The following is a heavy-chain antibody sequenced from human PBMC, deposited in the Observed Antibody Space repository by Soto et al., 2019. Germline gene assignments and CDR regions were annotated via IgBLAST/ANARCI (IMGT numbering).Heavy chain of an antibody. D-gene: IGHD5-12*01. CDR2: IIPIFGTA. CDR1: GGTFSSYA. V-gene: IGHV1-69*01. CDR3: ASGEAESGYDSPLGYYFFRMDG. Sequence: QVQLVQSGAEVKKPGSSVKVSCKASGGTFSSYAISWLRQAPGQGLEWMGGIIPIFGTATNAQKFEGRVTINADEGTSTDYMELSSLRSEDTAVYYCASGEAESGYDSPLGYYFFRMDGWGQGT. J-gene: IGHJ6*01.